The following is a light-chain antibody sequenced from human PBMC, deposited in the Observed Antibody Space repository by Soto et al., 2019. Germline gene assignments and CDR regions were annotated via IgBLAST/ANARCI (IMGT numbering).Light chain of an antibody. CDR3: QQRSNWPPIT. V-gene: IGKV3D-20*02. CDR2: GAS. CDR1: QSVSSNY. Sequence: EIVLTQSPGTLSLSPGERATLSCRASQSVSSNYVAWYQQKPGQAPSLLIYGASSRATGIPDRFSGGGSGTDFTLTISRLEPEDAAVYYCQQRSNWPPITFGQGTRLEIK. J-gene: IGKJ5*01.